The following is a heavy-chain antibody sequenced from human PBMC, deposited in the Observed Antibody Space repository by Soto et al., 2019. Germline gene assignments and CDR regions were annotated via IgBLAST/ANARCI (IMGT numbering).Heavy chain of an antibody. D-gene: IGHD6-13*01. CDR1: GGSFSGYY. Sequence: SETLSLTCAVYGGSFSGYYWSWIRQPPGKGLEWIGEIYQSGSTNYNPSLKSRVTISVDKSKNQFSLKLSSVTAADTAVYYCARAAMGGSSWPFDYWGQGTLVTVSS. J-gene: IGHJ4*02. V-gene: IGHV4-34*01. CDR3: ARAAMGGSSWPFDY. CDR2: IYQSGST.